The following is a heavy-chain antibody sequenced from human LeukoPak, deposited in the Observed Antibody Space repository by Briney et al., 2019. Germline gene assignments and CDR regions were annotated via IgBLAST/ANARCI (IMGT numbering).Heavy chain of an antibody. J-gene: IGHJ3*02. Sequence: GRSLRLSCAASGFTFSYYSLHWVRQGPSKGLEWVAVISYDGSNKYYADSVKGRFTISRDNSKNTLYLQMNSLRAEDTAVYYCAKQCGGSDWFDAFDIWGQGTMVTVSS. V-gene: IGHV3-30*18. CDR2: ISYDGSNK. CDR3: AKQCGGSDWFDAFDI. D-gene: IGHD6-19*01. CDR1: GFTFSYYS.